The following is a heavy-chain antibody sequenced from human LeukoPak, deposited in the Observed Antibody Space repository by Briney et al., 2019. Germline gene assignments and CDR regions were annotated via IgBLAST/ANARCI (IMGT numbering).Heavy chain of an antibody. D-gene: IGHD4-17*01. CDR1: GFTFSSYA. CDR3: AKGYGDYSFDY. CDR2: ISYDGSNK. Sequence: GGSLRLSCAASGFTFSSYAMHWVRQAPGKGLEWVAVISYDGSNKYYADSVKGRFTISRDNSKNTLYLQMNSLRAEDTAVYYCAKGYGDYSFDYWGQGTLVTVSS. V-gene: IGHV3-30-3*01. J-gene: IGHJ4*02.